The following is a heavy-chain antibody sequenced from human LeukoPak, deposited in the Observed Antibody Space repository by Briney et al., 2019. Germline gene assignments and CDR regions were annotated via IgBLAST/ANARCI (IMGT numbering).Heavy chain of an antibody. J-gene: IGHJ5*02. V-gene: IGHV1-18*01. Sequence: GAAVKVSCKASGYTFTNYVISGVRPAPGQGGEWVGWISAYNGNTNYAQKLQGRVTMTTDTPTSTAYMELRSLRSDDTAVYYCARDLWSRFDPWGQGTLVTVSS. CDR2: ISAYNGNT. CDR3: ARDLWSRFDP. CDR1: GYTFTNYV. D-gene: IGHD2-8*02.